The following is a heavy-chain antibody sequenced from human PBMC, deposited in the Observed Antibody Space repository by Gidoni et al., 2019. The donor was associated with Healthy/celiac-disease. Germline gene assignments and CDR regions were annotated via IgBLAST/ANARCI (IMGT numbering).Heavy chain of an antibody. CDR3: ARGGVLWFGEPYYFDY. Sequence: LVKPSETLSLTCTVSGGPISSYYWSWIRQPPGKGLEWIGYIYYSGSTNYNPSLKSRVTISVDTSKNQFSLKLSSVTAADTAVYYCARGGVLWFGEPYYFDYWGQGTLVTVSS. D-gene: IGHD3-10*01. J-gene: IGHJ4*02. CDR2: IYYSGST. V-gene: IGHV4-59*01. CDR1: GGPISSYY.